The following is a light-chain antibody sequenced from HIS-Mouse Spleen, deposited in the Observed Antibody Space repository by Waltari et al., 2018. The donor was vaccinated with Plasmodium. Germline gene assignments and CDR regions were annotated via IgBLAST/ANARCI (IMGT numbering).Light chain of an antibody. Sequence: DIVIPPSPLSLPVTPGEPASISCRSSQSLLHSNGYNCLDWYLQKPGQSPLLLIYWGSKRGSGVPDRFSGSGSGADYTLKISRVEAEDVGVYYGMQALQTPLTFGGGTKVGIK. CDR3: MQALQTPLT. J-gene: IGKJ4*01. CDR1: QSLLHSNGYNC. V-gene: IGKV2-28*01. CDR2: WGS.